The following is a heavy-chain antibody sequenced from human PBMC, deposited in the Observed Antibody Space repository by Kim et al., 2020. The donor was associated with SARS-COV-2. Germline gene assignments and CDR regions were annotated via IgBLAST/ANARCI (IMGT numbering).Heavy chain of an antibody. CDR3: AKDSSYDILTGYSHSLDY. CDR1: GFTFGDYA. V-gene: IGHV3-9*01. J-gene: IGHJ4*02. Sequence: GGSLRLSCAASGFTFGDYAMHWVRQAPGKGLEWVSGISWNSGSIGYADSVKGRFTISRDNAKNSLYLQMNSLRAEDTALYYCAKDSSYDILTGYSHSLDYWGQGTLVTVSS. CDR2: ISWNSGSI. D-gene: IGHD3-9*01.